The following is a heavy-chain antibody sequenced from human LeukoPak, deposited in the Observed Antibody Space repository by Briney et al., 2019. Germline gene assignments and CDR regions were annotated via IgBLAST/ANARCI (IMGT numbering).Heavy chain of an antibody. CDR1: GGSFSGYY. CDR2: INHSGST. J-gene: IGHJ3*02. Sequence: SETLSLTCAVYGGSFSGYYWSWIRQPPGKGLEWIGEINHSGSTNYNPSLKSRVTISVDTSKNQFSLKLSSVTAADTAVYYCAREGAATWVSFDIWGQGTMVTVSS. V-gene: IGHV4-34*01. CDR3: AREGAATWVSFDI. D-gene: IGHD2-15*01.